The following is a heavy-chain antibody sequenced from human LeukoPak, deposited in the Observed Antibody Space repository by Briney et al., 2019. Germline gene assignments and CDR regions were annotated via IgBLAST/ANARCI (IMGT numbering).Heavy chain of an antibody. CDR3: ARDVRGGYHDY. J-gene: IGHJ4*02. V-gene: IGHV3-74*01. CDR2: IKSDGSYT. Sequence: GGSLRLSCAASGFTFSGYWMHWVRQAQGKGLVWVSRIKSDGSYTAYADSVKGRFTISRDNAKNTLYPQMNSLRAEDTAVYYCARDVRGGYHDYWGQGTLVTVSS. CDR1: GFTFSGYW. D-gene: IGHD5-18*01.